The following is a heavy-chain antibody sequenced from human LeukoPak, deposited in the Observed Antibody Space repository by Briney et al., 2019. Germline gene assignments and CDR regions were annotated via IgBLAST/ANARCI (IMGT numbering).Heavy chain of an antibody. D-gene: IGHD3-22*01. CDR2: ISTTSSYI. CDR3: ARVWQPNYYDSSGYYNYYYYMDV. CDR1: GFTFSGFG. J-gene: IGHJ6*03. Sequence: GGSLRLSCAASGFTFSGFGMNWVRQAPGKGLAWVSSISTTSSYIYYADSVKGRFTISRDNAKNSLYLQMNSLRAEDTAVYYCARVWQPNYYDSSGYYNYYYYMDVWGKGTTVTVSS. V-gene: IGHV3-21*01.